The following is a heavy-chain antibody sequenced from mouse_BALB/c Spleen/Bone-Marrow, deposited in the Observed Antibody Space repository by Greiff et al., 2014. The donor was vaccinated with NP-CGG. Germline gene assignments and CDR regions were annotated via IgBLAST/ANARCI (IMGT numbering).Heavy chain of an antibody. D-gene: IGHD1-1*01. J-gene: IGHJ4*01. V-gene: IGHV1-5*01. CDR2: IYPGNSDT. CDR1: GYTFTSCW. Sequence: EVQLQQSGTVLARPGASVKMSCKASGYTFTSCWMHWVKKRPGQGLEWIGTIYPGNSDTSYNQKFKGKAKLTAVTSTSTAYMEISSLTNEDSAVYFCTRDYGSFMDYWGQGTSVTVA. CDR3: TRDYGSFMDY.